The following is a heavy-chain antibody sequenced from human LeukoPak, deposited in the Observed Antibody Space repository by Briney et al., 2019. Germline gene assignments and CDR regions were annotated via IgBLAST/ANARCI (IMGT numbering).Heavy chain of an antibody. D-gene: IGHD2-21*02. CDR1: GFTFTSYA. CDR3: ARGIYCGGDCYPNNWFDP. J-gene: IGHJ5*02. V-gene: IGHV1-3*01. Sequence: GGSLRLSCAASGFTFTSYAMHWVRQAPGQRLEWMGWINAGNGNTKYSQKFQGRVTITRDTSASTAYMELSSLRSEDTAVYYCARGIYCGGDCYPNNWFDPWGQGTLVTVS. CDR2: INAGNGNT.